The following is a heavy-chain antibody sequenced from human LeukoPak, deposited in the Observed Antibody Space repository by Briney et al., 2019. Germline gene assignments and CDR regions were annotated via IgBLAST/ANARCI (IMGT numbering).Heavy chain of an antibody. Sequence: GGSLRLSCATSGFTFSNYGMSWVRQAPGKGLEWVSRISGSGGSTCYADSVKGRFTISRDNSKNTLYLQMNSLRAEDTAVYYCAKEPLYCGGDCYEPLDYWGQGTLVPFSS. D-gene: IGHD2-21*02. J-gene: IGHJ4*02. CDR3: AKEPLYCGGDCYEPLDY. CDR2: ISGSGGST. CDR1: GFTFSNYG. V-gene: IGHV3-23*01.